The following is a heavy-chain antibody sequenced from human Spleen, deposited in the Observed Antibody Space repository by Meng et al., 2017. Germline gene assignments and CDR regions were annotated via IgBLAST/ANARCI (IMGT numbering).Heavy chain of an antibody. J-gene: IGHJ4*02. D-gene: IGHD4-17*01. CDR1: GFTFSSYW. CDR3: AKDRFVRDYGDWYYFDY. CDR2: INSDGSST. Sequence: GGSLRLSCAASGFTFSSYWMHWVRQAPGKGLVWVSRINSDGSSTSYADSVKGRFTISRDNAKNTLYLQMNSLRAEDTAVYYCAKDRFVRDYGDWYYFDYWGQGTLVTVSS. V-gene: IGHV3-74*01.